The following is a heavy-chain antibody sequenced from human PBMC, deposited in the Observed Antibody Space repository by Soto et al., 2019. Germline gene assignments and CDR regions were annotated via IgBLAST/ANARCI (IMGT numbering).Heavy chain of an antibody. D-gene: IGHD4-17*01. CDR1: GGTFSSYA. CDR2: IIPIFGTA. V-gene: IGHV1-69*19. J-gene: IGHJ3*02. Sequence: QVQLVQSGAEVKKPGSSVKVSCKASGGTFSSYAISWVRQAPGQGLEWMGGIIPIFGTANYAQKFQGRVMITADESTSTSYMELSSLKSEDTAVYYCARETTVVRGDAFDIWGQGTMVTVSS. CDR3: ARETTVVRGDAFDI.